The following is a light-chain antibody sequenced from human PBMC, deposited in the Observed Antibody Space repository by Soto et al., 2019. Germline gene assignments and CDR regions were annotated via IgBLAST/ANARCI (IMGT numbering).Light chain of an antibody. CDR1: QGISNY. J-gene: IGKJ3*01. CDR3: QKYNSALGFT. CDR2: AAS. V-gene: IGKV1-27*01. Sequence: DIQMTQSPSSLSASVGDRVTITCRASQGISNYLAWYQQKPGKVPKLLIYAASTLQSGVPSRFSGSGSGTDFNLTISSLQPEDVATYYCQKYNSALGFTFGPGTKVDIK.